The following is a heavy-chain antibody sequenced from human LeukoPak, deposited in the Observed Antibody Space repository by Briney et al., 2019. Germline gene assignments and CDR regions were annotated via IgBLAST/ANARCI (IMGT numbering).Heavy chain of an antibody. CDR2: INPNNGGT. D-gene: IGHD5-18*01. CDR1: GYTFTDYY. CDR3: ARDPYSNYFDY. V-gene: IGHV1-2*02. J-gene: IGHJ4*02. Sequence: ASVKVSCKASGYTFTDYYMHWVRQAPGQGREWMGWINPNNGGTNYAQKFQGRVTMTRDTSISTAYMELNRLRSDDTAVYYCARDPYSNYFDYWGQGTLVTVAS.